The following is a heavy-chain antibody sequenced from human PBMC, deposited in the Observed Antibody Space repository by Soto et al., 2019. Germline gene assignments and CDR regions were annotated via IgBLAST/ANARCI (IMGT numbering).Heavy chain of an antibody. CDR1: GGSISSYY. D-gene: IGHD6-6*01. CDR3: ARGGYSSSSGQHYNWFDP. V-gene: IGHV4-4*07. CDR2: IYTSGST. Sequence: SETLSLTCTVSGGSISSYYWTWIRQPAGKGLEWIGRIYTSGSTNYNPSLKSRVTMSVDTSKKQFSLKLSSVTAADTAVYYCARGGYSSSSGQHYNWFDPWGQGTLVTVS. J-gene: IGHJ5*02.